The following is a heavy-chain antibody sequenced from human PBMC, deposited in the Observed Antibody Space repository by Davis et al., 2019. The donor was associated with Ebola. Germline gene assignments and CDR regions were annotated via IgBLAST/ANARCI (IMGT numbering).Heavy chain of an antibody. Sequence: PSETLSLTCAVSGYSISSGYYWGWIRQPPGKGLEWIGSIYHSGSTYYNPSLKSRVTISVDTSKNQFSLKLSSVTAADTAVYYCARGYWSVWSGYYWDYWGQGTLVTVSS. CDR1: GYSISSGYY. CDR2: IYHSGST. CDR3: ARGYWSVWSGYYWDY. V-gene: IGHV4-38-2*01. D-gene: IGHD3-3*01. J-gene: IGHJ4*02.